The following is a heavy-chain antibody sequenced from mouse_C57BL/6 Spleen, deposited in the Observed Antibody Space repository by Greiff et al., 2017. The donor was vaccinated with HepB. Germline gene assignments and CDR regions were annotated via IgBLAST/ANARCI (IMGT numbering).Heavy chain of an antibody. CDR2: GQGLEWIW. CDR3: SEDAAVDYCACAPSYGNPYWYFDV. D-gene: IGHD2-10*01. Sequence: QVQLQQSGPELARPWASVKISCQAFYTFSRRVHFAIRDTNYWMQWVKQRPGQGLEWIWAIYPGNGDTSYNQKFKGKATLSADKSSGTAYMQLSSLTSEDAAVDYCACAPSYGNPYWYFDVWGTGTTVTVSS. CDR1: YTFSRRVH. J-gene: IGHJ1*03. V-gene: IGHV1-87*01.